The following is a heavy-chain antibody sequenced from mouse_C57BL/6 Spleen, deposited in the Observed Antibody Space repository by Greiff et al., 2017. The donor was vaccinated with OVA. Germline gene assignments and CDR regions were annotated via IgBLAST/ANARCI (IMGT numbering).Heavy chain of an antibody. Sequence: EVKLMESGPGLVKPSQSLSLTCSVTGYSITSGYYWNWIRQFPGNKLEWMGYISYDGSNNYNPSLKNRISITRDTSKNQFFLKLNSVTTEDTATYYCASGLLGAMDYWGQGTSVTVSS. CDR1: GYSITSGYY. V-gene: IGHV3-6*01. CDR3: ASGLLGAMDY. CDR2: ISYDGSN. J-gene: IGHJ4*01. D-gene: IGHD2-3*01.